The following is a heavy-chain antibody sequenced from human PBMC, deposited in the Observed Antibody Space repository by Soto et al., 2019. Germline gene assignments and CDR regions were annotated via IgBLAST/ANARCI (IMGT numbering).Heavy chain of an antibody. V-gene: IGHV1-46*01. CDR3: ARSSGGNFGIIIEGTNWFAP. Sequence: ASVTVSRTAPRDPLTSDYINWVRQAPGQALEWMVVINPHGGSTAYAQKFKGRVTLTRDTSASTVYMEVSSLTSEDTAMYYCARSSGGNFGIIIEGTNWFAPWGQGTLVTVS. J-gene: IGHJ5*02. CDR2: INPHGGST. D-gene: IGHD1-26*01. CDR1: RDPLTSDY.